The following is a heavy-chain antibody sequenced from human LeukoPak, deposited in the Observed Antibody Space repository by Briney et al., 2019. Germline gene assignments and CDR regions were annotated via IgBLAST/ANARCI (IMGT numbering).Heavy chain of an antibody. CDR1: GGTFSSYA. D-gene: IGHD3-22*01. Sequence: SVKVSCKASGGTFSSYAISWVRQAPGQGLEWMGRIIPIFGTANYAQKFQGRVTITTDESTSTAYMELSSLRSEDTAVYYCARRAYYYDSSGYHHNWFDLWGQGTLVTVSS. CDR2: IIPIFGTA. V-gene: IGHV1-69*05. CDR3: ARRAYYYDSSGYHHNWFDL. J-gene: IGHJ5*02.